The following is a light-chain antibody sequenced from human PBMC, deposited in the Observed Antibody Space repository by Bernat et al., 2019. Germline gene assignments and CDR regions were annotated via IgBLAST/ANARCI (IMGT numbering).Light chain of an antibody. V-gene: IGLV3-25*03. J-gene: IGLJ3*02. CDR2: KDT. CDR1: ALPNQY. CDR3: QSADSSGTWV. Sequence: SYELTQPPSVSVSPGQTARITCSGDALPNQYSFWYQQKPGRAPVVVIYKDTERPSGIPERFSGSSSGTTVTLTISGVQAEDGADYYCQSADSSGTWVFGGWTKLTVL.